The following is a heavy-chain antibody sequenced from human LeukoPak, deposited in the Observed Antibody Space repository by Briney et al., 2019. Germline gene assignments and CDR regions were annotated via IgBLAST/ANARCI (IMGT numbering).Heavy chain of an antibody. J-gene: IGHJ6*03. CDR3: ARGVEDIVATIKGDYYYYYYMDV. Sequence: GASVKVSCKASRYTFTGYYMHWVRQAPGQGLEWMGWINPNSGGTNYAQKFHGRVTMTRDTSISTAYMELSRLRSDDTAVYYCARGVEDIVATIKGDYYYYYYMDVWGKGTTVTVSS. CDR2: INPNSGGT. CDR1: RYTFTGYY. D-gene: IGHD5-12*01. V-gene: IGHV1-2*02.